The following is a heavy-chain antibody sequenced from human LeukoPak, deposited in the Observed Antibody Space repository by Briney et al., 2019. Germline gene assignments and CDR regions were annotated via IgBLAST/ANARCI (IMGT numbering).Heavy chain of an antibody. V-gene: IGHV1-69*04. D-gene: IGHD2-21*02. CDR2: IISIFGIA. CDR1: GGTVSSYV. J-gene: IGHJ6*02. Sequence: GAPVKVSCKASGGTVSSYVISWVRQAAGQGLEWMGRIISIFGIANYAQKFQGRVTITADKSTSTAYMELSSLRSEDTAVYDCARDPHILVVTADYYGMDVWGQGTTVTVSS. CDR3: ARDPHILVVTADYYGMDV.